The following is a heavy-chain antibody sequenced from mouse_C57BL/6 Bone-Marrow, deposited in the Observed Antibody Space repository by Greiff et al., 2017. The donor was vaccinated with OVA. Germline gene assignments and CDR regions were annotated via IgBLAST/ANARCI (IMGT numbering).Heavy chain of an antibody. D-gene: IGHD4-1*01. V-gene: IGHV14-4*01. Sequence: EVKVEESGAELVRPGDSVKLSCTASGFNIKDDYMHWVKQRPEQGLEWIGWIDPENGDTEYASKFQGKATITADTSSNTAYLQLSSLTSDDTAVDYCTTWDGWGRGTLVTVTA. CDR3: TTWDG. J-gene: IGHJ3*01. CDR1: GFNIKDDY. CDR2: IDPENGDT.